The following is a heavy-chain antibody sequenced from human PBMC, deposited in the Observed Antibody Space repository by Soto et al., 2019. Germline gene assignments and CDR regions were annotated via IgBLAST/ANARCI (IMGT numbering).Heavy chain of an antibody. D-gene: IGHD6-6*01. J-gene: IGHJ4*02. CDR1: GGSISSGDYY. CDR3: AGGIAARPLGY. Sequence: SETLSLTCTVSGGSISSGDYYWTWIRQPPGKGLEWIGEFTYRGSTNYNPSLKSRVTISVDTSKNQFSLKLSSVTAADTAVYYCAGGIAARPLGYWGQGTLVTVSS. CDR2: FTYRGST. V-gene: IGHV4-39*07.